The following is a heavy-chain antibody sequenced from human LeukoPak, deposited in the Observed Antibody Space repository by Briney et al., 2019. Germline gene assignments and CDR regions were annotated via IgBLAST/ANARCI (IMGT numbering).Heavy chain of an antibody. CDR2: IKQDGSEK. V-gene: IGHV3-7*01. CDR1: AFTFSYYW. CDR3: LRDRGDSTYDC. J-gene: IGHJ4*02. D-gene: IGHD6-13*01. Sequence: GGSLRLSCAASAFTFSYYWMNWVRQAPGKGLEWVASIKQDGSEKYYVDSVKGRFTISRDNAKNSLYLQMNTLRAEDTAVYYCLRDRGDSTYDCWGQGTLVTVSS.